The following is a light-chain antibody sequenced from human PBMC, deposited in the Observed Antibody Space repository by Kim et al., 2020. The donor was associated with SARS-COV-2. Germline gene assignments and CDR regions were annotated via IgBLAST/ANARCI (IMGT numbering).Light chain of an antibody. CDR1: SGHSSYA. Sequence: QPVLTQSPSASASLGASVKLTCTLSSGHSSYAIAWHQQQPEKGPRYLMKLNSDGSHSKGDGIPDRFSGSSSGAERYLTISSLQSEDEAVYYCQTWGTHWVFGGGTKLTVL. CDR2: LNSDGSH. J-gene: IGLJ3*02. CDR3: QTWGTHWV. V-gene: IGLV4-69*01.